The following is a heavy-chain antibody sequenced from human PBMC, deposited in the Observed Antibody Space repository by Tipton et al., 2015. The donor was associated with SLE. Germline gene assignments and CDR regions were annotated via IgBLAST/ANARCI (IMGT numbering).Heavy chain of an antibody. V-gene: IGHV4-38-2*02. CDR2: IFQSGST. J-gene: IGHJ4*02. D-gene: IGHD3-22*01. CDR1: GYSISNGHY. CDR3: ARLSTDYADRSGYGYFDH. Sequence: TLSLTCTVSGYSISNGHYWGWIRQPPGKGLEWIGSIFQSGSTYYNPSLKSRVTISVDTSNNQFSLKMTAVTAADTAVYYCARLSTDYADRSGYGYFDHWGQGTLVTVSS.